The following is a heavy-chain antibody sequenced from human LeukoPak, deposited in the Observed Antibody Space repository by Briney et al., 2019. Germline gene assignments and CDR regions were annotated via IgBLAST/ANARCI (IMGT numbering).Heavy chain of an antibody. D-gene: IGHD6-13*01. V-gene: IGHV3-48*01. CDR1: GFTFSSYS. CDR2: ISSSTSTI. Sequence: GGSLRLSCAASGFTFSSYSMNWVRQAPGKGLEWVSYISSSTSTIYYADSVKGRFTISRDNSKNTLYLQMNSLRAEDTAVYYCAKDPEQQLVLDWFDPWGQGTLVTVSS. CDR3: AKDPEQQLVLDWFDP. J-gene: IGHJ5*02.